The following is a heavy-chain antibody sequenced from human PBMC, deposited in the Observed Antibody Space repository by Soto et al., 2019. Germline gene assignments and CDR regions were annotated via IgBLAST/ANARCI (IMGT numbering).Heavy chain of an antibody. CDR2: IYYSGST. CDR3: ARGRTVKPFDAFDI. CDR1: GGSISSGGYY. J-gene: IGHJ3*02. D-gene: IGHD3-10*01. V-gene: IGHV4-31*03. Sequence: QVQLQESGPGLVKPSQTLSLTCTVSGGSISSGGYYWSWIRQHPGKGLEGLGYIYYSGSTYYNPSLKSRVTISVDTSKNQFSLKLSSVTAADTAVYYCARGRTVKPFDAFDIWGQGTMVTVSS.